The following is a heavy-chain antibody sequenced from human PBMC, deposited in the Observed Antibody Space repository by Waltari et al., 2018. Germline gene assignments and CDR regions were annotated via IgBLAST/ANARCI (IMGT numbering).Heavy chain of an antibody. CDR1: GFTFSSYA. V-gene: IGHV3-23*01. CDR2: IRGSGGST. Sequence: EVQLLESGGGLVQPGGSLRLSCAASGFTFSSYAMSWVRQAPGKGLEWVSAIRGSGGSTYYADSVKGLFTISRDNSKNTLYLQMNSLRAEDTAVYYCAKDSNYDSSGYSLIDYWGQGTLVTVSS. J-gene: IGHJ4*02. CDR3: AKDSNYDSSGYSLIDY. D-gene: IGHD3-22*01.